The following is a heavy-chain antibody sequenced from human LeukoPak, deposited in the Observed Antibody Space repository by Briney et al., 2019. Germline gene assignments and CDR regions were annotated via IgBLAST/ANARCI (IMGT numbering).Heavy chain of an antibody. J-gene: IGHJ6*02. D-gene: IGHD5-18*01. CDR1: GFTFSSYW. CDR2: INSDGSST. V-gene: IGHV3-74*01. CDR3: AREVTVDTAMVYYYYGMDV. Sequence: GGSLRLSCAASGFTFSSYWMHWVRQAPGKGPVWVSRINSDGSSTSYADSVKGRFTISRDNAKNTLYLQMNSLRAEDTAVYYCAREVTVDTAMVYYYYGMDVWGQGTTVTVSS.